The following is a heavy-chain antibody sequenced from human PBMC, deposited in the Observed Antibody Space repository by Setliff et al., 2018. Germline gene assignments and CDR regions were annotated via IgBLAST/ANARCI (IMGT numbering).Heavy chain of an antibody. CDR3: ARQGGRRTGLAMAIRYYYYYMDV. D-gene: IGHD5-18*01. J-gene: IGHJ6*03. CDR2: VFVDGST. Sequence: SETLSLTCTVSGDSINNFYWRWIRRPAGKGLEWIGRVFVDGSTNYNPSLKSRVTITVDTSKNQFSLKLSSVTAADTAVYYCARQGGRRTGLAMAIRYYYYYMDVWGKGTTVTVSS. V-gene: IGHV4-4*07. CDR1: GDSINNFY.